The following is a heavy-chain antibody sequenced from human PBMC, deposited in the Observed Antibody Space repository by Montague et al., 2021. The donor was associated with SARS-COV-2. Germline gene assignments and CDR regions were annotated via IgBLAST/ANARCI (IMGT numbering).Heavy chain of an antibody. J-gene: IGHJ4*02. D-gene: IGHD3-22*01. V-gene: IGHV4-59*13. CDR3: ARDSHYYDSSGHFDY. Sequence: SESLSLTCTVSGGSISSYYWSWIRQPPGKGLEWIGYIYYSGSTNYNPSLKSRATISVDTSKNQFSLKLSSVTAADTAVYYCARDSHYYDSSGHFDYWGQGTLGTVSS. CDR1: GGSISSYY. CDR2: IYYSGST.